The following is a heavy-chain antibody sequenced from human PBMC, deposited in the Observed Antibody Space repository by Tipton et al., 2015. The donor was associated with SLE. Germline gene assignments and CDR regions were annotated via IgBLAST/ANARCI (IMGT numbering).Heavy chain of an antibody. V-gene: IGHV4-59*12. CDR1: GASISSYS. D-gene: IGHD4-11*01. Sequence: GASISSYSWSWIRQPPGKELEWIGYIYYSGSTNYNPSLKSRVTISVDTSKKQFSLILPPVTAADTAVYYCAGLYDYNNFRWFDPWGQGALVTVSS. CDR3: AGLYDYNNFRWFDP. J-gene: IGHJ5*02. CDR2: IYYSGST.